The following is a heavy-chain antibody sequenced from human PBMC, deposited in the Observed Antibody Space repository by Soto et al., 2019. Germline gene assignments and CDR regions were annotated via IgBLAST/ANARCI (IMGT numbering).Heavy chain of an antibody. CDR1: GYSFSSYY. D-gene: IGHD3-22*01. J-gene: IGHJ4*02. V-gene: IGHV1-46*01. CDR2: IKPSGGFT. CDR3: ARGDSSGSYYFDY. Sequence: GASVKVSCKASGYSFSSYYIHWVRQAPGQGLEWMGKIKPSGGFTTYAQKFRGRVTMTRDTPTSTVYMELSSLRSEDTAVYYCARGDSSGSYYFDYWGQGTLVTVSS.